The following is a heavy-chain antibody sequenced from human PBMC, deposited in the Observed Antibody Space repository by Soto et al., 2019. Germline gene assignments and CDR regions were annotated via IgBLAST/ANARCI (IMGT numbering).Heavy chain of an antibody. V-gene: IGHV4-34*01. CDR2: INHSGST. CDR1: GVSFSGYY. J-gene: IGHJ3*02. D-gene: IGHD2-2*01. Sequence: SETLSLTCAVYGVSFSGYYCSWIRQPPGKGLEWIGEINHSGSTNYNPSLKSRVTISVDTSKNQFSLKLSSVTAADTAVYYCARAKDIVVVPATAPFDIWGQGTMVTVSS. CDR3: ARAKDIVVVPATAPFDI.